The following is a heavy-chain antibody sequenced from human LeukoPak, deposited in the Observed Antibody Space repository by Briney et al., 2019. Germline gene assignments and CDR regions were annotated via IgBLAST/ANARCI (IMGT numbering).Heavy chain of an antibody. Sequence: GGSLRLSCAGSGFIFNNYAMHWVRQPPGKGLEWVSGISWNSGSIDYADPVKGRFTISRDNAKNSLYLQMNSLRVEDTAFYYCAKDNRRHYTSGPNPDSLHWGQGALVTVSS. CDR1: GFIFNNYA. CDR2: ISWNSGSI. J-gene: IGHJ4*02. V-gene: IGHV3-9*01. D-gene: IGHD6-19*01. CDR3: AKDNRRHYTSGPNPDSLH.